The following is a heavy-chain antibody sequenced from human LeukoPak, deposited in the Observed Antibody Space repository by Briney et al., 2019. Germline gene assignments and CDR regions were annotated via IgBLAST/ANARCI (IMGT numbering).Heavy chain of an antibody. CDR3: ARAGAITMVY. Sequence: GASVKVSFKASGYTFTVYYMHWVRQAPGQGLEWMGWINPNSGGTNYAQKFQGRVTMTRDTSISTAYMELSRLRSHDTAVYYCARAGAITMVYCGQGTLVTVSS. D-gene: IGHD3-10*01. CDR1: GYTFTVYY. J-gene: IGHJ4*02. V-gene: IGHV1-2*02. CDR2: INPNSGGT.